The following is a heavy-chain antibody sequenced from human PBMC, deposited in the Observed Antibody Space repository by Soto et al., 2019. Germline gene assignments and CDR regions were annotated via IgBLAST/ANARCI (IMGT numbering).Heavy chain of an antibody. CDR3: ANSFIRFLNYYGMDV. V-gene: IGHV3-30*18. Sequence: GGSLRLSCAASGFTFSSYGMHWVRQAPGKGLEWVAVIPYDGSNKYYADSVKGRFTISRDNSKNTLYLQMNSLRAEDTAVYYCANSFIRFLNYYGMDVWGQGTTVTVSS. CDR1: GFTFSSYG. D-gene: IGHD3-3*01. J-gene: IGHJ6*02. CDR2: IPYDGSNK.